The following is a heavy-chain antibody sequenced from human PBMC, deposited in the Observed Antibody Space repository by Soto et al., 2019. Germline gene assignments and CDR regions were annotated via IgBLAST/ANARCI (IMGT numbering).Heavy chain of an antibody. V-gene: IGHV1-46*03. CDR1: GYTFTSYY. CDR2: INPSGGST. J-gene: IGHJ3*02. D-gene: IGHD3-9*01. CDR3: ARDYPYDILTGYYDAFDI. Sequence: ASVKVSCKASGYTFTSYYMHWVRQAPGQGLEWMGIINPSGGSTSYAQKFQGRVTMTRDTSTSTVYMELSSLRSEDTAVYYCARDYPYDILTGYYDAFDIWGQGTMVTVSS.